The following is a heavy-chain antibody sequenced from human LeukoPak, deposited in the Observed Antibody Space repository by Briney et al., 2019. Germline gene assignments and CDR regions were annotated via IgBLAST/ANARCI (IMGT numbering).Heavy chain of an antibody. CDR1: GYTFTGYY. Sequence: ASVKVSCKASGYTFTGYYMHWVRQAPGQGLEWMGWINPNSGGTNYAQKFRGRVTMTRDTSISTAYMELSRLRSDDAAVYYCARGRYYYDSSGYYNYWGQGTLVTVSS. V-gene: IGHV1-2*02. CDR3: ARGRYYYDSSGYYNY. D-gene: IGHD3-22*01. CDR2: INPNSGGT. J-gene: IGHJ4*02.